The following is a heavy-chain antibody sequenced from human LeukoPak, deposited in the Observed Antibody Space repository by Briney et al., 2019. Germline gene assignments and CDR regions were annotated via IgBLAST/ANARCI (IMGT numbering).Heavy chain of an antibody. CDR2: IKQDGSEK. Sequence: PGGSLRLSCAASGFTFSSYWMSWVRQAPGKGLEWVANIKQDGSEKYYVDSVKGRFTISRDNAKNSLYLQVNSLRAEDTAVYYCARGRGVSYFDYWGQGTLVTVSS. CDR1: GFTFSSYW. CDR3: ARGRGVSYFDY. D-gene: IGHD5/OR15-5a*01. J-gene: IGHJ4*02. V-gene: IGHV3-7*01.